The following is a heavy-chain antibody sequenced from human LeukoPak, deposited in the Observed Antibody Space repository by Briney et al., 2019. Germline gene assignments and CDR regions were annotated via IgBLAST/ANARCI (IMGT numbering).Heavy chain of an antibody. CDR3: ARAPCSSTSCYTGIDY. CDR1: GYTFTGYY. Sequence: GASVKVSCKASGYTFTGYYMHWVRQAPGQGLEWMGWINPNSGGTNYAQKFQGRVTMTRDTSISTAYMELSRLRSDDTAVYYCARAPCSSTSCYTGIDYWGQGTLVTVSS. V-gene: IGHV1-2*02. J-gene: IGHJ4*02. D-gene: IGHD2-2*02. CDR2: INPNSGGT.